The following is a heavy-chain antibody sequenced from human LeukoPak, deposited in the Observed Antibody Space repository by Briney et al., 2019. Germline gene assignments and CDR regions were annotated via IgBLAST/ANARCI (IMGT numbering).Heavy chain of an antibody. CDR3: ARSGYSSSWYHLDY. CDR1: GGTFTSYG. Sequence: ASVKVSCKASGGTFTSYGISWVRQAPGQGLEWMGWISAYNGNTNYAQKLQGRVTMTTDTSTSTAYMELRSLRSDDTAVYYCARSGYSSSWYHLDYWGQGTLVTVSS. J-gene: IGHJ4*02. V-gene: IGHV1-18*01. CDR2: ISAYNGNT. D-gene: IGHD6-13*01.